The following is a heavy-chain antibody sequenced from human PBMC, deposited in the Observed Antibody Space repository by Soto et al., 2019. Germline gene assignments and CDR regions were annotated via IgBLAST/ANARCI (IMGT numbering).Heavy chain of an antibody. CDR1: GFTFSNYG. D-gene: IGHD6-19*01. CDR2: IAYDGSNK. V-gene: IGHV3-30*18. CDR3: VKDGNEYNSGWYAHSLDC. Sequence: HLVDSGGGVVQPGRSLRLSCAASGFTFSNYGMHWVRQAPGKGLEWVAVIAYDGSNKYYSDSVKGRFTISRDNSNNTLFLQMNSLRPEDTAVYFCVKDGNEYNSGWYAHSLDCWGQGTLVTVSS. J-gene: IGHJ4*02.